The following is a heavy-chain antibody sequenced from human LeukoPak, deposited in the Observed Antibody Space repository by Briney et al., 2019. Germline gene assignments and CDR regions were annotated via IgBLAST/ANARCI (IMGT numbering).Heavy chain of an antibody. CDR1: GFTFSSYW. Sequence: SGGSLRLSCAAPGFTFSSYWMHWVRQAPGKGLVWVSRINSDGSSTSYADSVKGRFTISRDNAKNTLYLQMNSLRAEDTAVYYCARDNPIQLWPNYYYYYGMDVWGQGTTVTVSS. CDR2: INSDGSST. CDR3: ARDNPIQLWPNYYYYYGMDV. D-gene: IGHD5-18*01. V-gene: IGHV3-74*01. J-gene: IGHJ6*02.